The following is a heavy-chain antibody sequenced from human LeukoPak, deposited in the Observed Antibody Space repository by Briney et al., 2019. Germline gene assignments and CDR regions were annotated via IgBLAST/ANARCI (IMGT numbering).Heavy chain of an antibody. CDR1: GFTFSSYG. CDR2: IWYDGSNK. J-gene: IGHJ6*02. Sequence: GGSLRLSCAASGFTFSSYGMHWVRQAPGKGLEWVAVIWYDGSNKYYADSVKGRFTISRDNSKNTLYLQMNSLRAEDTAVYYCAREYSSSWYLVSGYYYYYGMDVWGQGTTVTVSS. V-gene: IGHV3-33*08. D-gene: IGHD6-13*01. CDR3: AREYSSSWYLVSGYYYYYGMDV.